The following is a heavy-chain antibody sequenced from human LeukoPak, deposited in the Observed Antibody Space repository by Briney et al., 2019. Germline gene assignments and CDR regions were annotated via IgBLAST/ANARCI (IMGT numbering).Heavy chain of an antibody. V-gene: IGHV3-23*01. CDR1: GFTFSTYA. D-gene: IGHD3-22*01. J-gene: IGHJ3*02. CDR3: ARVADYYDSSGGAFDI. CDR2: ISGSGSST. Sequence: PGGSLRPSCAASGFTFSTYAMSWVRQAPGKGLGWVSVISGSGSSTYYADSVKGRFTISTDNSKNTLYLQMNSLTAEDAAVYYCARVADYYDSSGGAFDIWGQGTMVTVSS.